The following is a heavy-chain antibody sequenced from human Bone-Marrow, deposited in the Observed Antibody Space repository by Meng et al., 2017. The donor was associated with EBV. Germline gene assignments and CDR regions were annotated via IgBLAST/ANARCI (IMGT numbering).Heavy chain of an antibody. Sequence: QVQLEESGPGLVKPSETLSLTCSVSGGSINNYYRSWIRQPPGKGLEWIGYIYYSGSTTYNPSLKSRVTISVETSKNQFSLKLSSVTAADTAVYYCARGENWGGWFDPWGQGTLVTVSS. D-gene: IGHD7-27*01. CDR2: IYYSGST. CDR3: ARGENWGGWFDP. J-gene: IGHJ5*02. V-gene: IGHV4-59*01. CDR1: GGSINNYY.